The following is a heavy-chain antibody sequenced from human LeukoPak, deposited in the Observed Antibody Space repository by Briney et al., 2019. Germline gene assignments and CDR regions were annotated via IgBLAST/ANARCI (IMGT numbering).Heavy chain of an antibody. CDR1: GFTVSSNY. J-gene: IGHJ5*02. Sequence: GGSLRLSCAASGFTVSSNYMSWVRQAPGKGLEWVSVIYSGGSTYYADSVKGRFTISRDNSKNTLYLQMNSLRAEDTAVYYCARVKKQQYYANGDNWFDPWGQGTLVTASS. CDR3: ARVKKQQYYANGDNWFDP. CDR2: IYSGGST. V-gene: IGHV3-66*02. D-gene: IGHD3-10*01.